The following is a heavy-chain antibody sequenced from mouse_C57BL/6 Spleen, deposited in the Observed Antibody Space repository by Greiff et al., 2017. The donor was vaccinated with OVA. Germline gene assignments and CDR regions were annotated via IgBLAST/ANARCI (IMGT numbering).Heavy chain of an antibody. CDR1: GFTFSDYY. CDR2: INYDGSST. CDR3: ARVSNWYFDV. J-gene: IGHJ1*03. V-gene: IGHV5-16*01. Sequence: EVQRVESEGGLVQPGSSMKFSCTASGFTFSDYYMAWVRQVPEKGLEWVANINYDGSSTYYLDSLKSRFIISRDNAKNILYLQMSSLKSEDTATYYCARVSNWYFDVWGTGTTVTVSS.